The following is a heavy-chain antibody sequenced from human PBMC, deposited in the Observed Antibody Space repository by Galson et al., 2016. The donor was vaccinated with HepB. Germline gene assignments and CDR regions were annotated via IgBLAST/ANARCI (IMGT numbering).Heavy chain of an antibody. D-gene: IGHD3-10*01. CDR3: VSQIEGIARDVDY. V-gene: IGHV4-39*01. CDR2: VHYGGST. CDR1: GGSFSSNGHY. Sequence: SETLSLTCSVSGGSFSSNGHYWGWIRQPPGGGLEWIVSVHYGGSTYYNPSLKSRVTISVDTSKNQFSLNLHSVTAAGTSVYYCVSQIEGIARDVDYWGQGSLVTVS. J-gene: IGHJ4*02.